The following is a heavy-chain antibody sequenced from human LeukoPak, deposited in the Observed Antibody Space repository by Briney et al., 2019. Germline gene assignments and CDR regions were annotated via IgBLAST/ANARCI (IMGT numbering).Heavy chain of an antibody. Sequence: GGSLRLSCAASGFTFSSYSMNWVRQAPGKGLEWVSSISSSSSSYIYYADSVKGRFTISRDNAKNSLYLQMNSLRAEDTAVYYCATDGIPGATTTLDYWGQGTLVTASS. J-gene: IGHJ4*02. CDR1: GFTFSSYS. V-gene: IGHV3-21*01. D-gene: IGHD1-26*01. CDR2: ISSSSSSYI. CDR3: ATDGIPGATTTLDY.